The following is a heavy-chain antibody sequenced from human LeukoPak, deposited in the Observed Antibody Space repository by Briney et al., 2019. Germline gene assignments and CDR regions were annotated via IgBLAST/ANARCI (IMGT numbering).Heavy chain of an antibody. CDR3: ARGRSSSWYYYYYYMDV. CDR1: GFTFSSYW. Sequence: RPGGSLRLSCAASGFTFSSYWMSWVRQAPGKGLEWVSVIYSGGSTYYADSVKGRFTISRDNSKNTLYLQMNSLRAEDTAVYYCARGRSSSWYYYYYYMDVWGKGTTVTISS. J-gene: IGHJ6*03. CDR2: IYSGGST. D-gene: IGHD6-13*01. V-gene: IGHV3-66*01.